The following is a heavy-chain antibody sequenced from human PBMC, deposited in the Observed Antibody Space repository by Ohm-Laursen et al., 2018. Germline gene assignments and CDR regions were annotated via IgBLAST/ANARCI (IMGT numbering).Heavy chain of an antibody. CDR3: ARHGGAWIQLWFNAFDI. J-gene: IGHJ3*02. D-gene: IGHD5-18*01. V-gene: IGHV1-18*01. CDR1: GYTFTSYG. CDR2: ISAYNGNT. Sequence: ASVKVSCKASGYTFTSYGISWVRQAPGQGLEWMGWISAYNGNTNYAQKLQGRVTMTTDTSTSTAYMELRSLRSDDTAVYYCARHGGAWIQLWFNAFDIWGQGTMVTVSS.